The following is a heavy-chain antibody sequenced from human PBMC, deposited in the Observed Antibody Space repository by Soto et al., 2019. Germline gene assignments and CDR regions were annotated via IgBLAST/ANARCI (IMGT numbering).Heavy chain of an antibody. Sequence: GASVKVSCKASGYTFTSYGISWVRQAPGQGLEWMGWISAYNGNTNYAQKLQGRVTMTTDTSTSTAYMELRSLRSDDTAVYYCARVKQDVLLWFGDPEGAFDIWGQGTMVTVSS. CDR1: GYTFTSYG. V-gene: IGHV1-18*01. CDR3: ARVKQDVLLWFGDPEGAFDI. CDR2: ISAYNGNT. D-gene: IGHD3-10*01. J-gene: IGHJ3*02.